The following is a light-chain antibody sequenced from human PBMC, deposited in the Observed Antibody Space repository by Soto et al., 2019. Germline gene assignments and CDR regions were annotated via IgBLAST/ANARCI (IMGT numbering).Light chain of an antibody. CDR2: EVH. CDR3: SSYGGPNNLL. Sequence: QSVLTQPPSAAGSPGQSVTISCTGTISDVGGYKYVSWYQQHPGKAHKLMIFEVHKRPSGVPDRFSGSKSGNTASLTVSGLQAEDEADYYFSSYGGPNNLLFGGGTKLTVL. CDR1: ISDVGGYKY. J-gene: IGLJ2*01. V-gene: IGLV2-8*01.